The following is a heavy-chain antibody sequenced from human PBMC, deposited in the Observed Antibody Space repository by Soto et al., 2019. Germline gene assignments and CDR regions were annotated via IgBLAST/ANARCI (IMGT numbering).Heavy chain of an antibody. D-gene: IGHD3-3*01. CDR2: IYYSVST. Sequence: QVQLQESGPGLVKPSQTLSLTCTVSGGSISSGDYYWSWIRQHPGKGLEWIGYIYYSVSTYYNPSLTSRVTISVDTSKNQFSLKLSSVTAADTAVYYCARWWSGSRQGFDPWGQGTLVTVSS. V-gene: IGHV4-31*03. CDR1: GGSISSGDYY. CDR3: ARWWSGSRQGFDP. J-gene: IGHJ5*02.